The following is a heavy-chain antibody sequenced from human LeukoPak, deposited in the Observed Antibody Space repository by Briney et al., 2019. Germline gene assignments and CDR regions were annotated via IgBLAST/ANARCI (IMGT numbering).Heavy chain of an antibody. V-gene: IGHV3-53*01. J-gene: IGHJ4*02. D-gene: IGHD4-23*01. CDR1: GFTVSSNY. CDR3: ARDLSYGGNSGFDY. CDR2: IYSGGST. Sequence: GGSLRLSCAASGFTVSSNYMSWVRQAPRKGLEWVSVIYSGGSTYYADSVKSRFTISRDNSKNTLYLQMNSLRAEDTAVYYCARDLSYGGNSGFDYWGQGTLVTVSS.